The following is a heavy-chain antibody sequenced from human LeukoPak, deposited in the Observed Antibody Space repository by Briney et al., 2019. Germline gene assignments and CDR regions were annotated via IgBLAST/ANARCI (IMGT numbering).Heavy chain of an antibody. V-gene: IGHV1-18*01. CDR3: ARVGAVAGTSSSDY. J-gene: IGHJ4*02. D-gene: IGHD6-19*01. CDR1: GYTFTSYG. CDR2: ISAYNGNT. Sequence: APVKVSCKASGYTFTSYGISWVRQAPGQGLEWMGWISAYNGNTNYAQKLQGRVTMTTDTSTSTAYMELRSLRSDDTAVYYCARVGAVAGTSSSDYWGQGTLVTVSS.